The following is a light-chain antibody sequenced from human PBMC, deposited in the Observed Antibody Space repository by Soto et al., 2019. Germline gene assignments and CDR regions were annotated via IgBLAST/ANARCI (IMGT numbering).Light chain of an antibody. CDR3: NSYTTSSTYV. Sequence: QSVLTQPASVSGSPGQSITISCTGTSSDVGSYNRVSWYQQPPGTAPKLIIYDVSNRPSGVSIRFSGPKSGNTASLTISGLQAEDEADYFCNSYTTSSTYVFGTGTKVTVL. CDR2: DVS. CDR1: SSDVGSYNR. J-gene: IGLJ1*01. V-gene: IGLV2-14*01.